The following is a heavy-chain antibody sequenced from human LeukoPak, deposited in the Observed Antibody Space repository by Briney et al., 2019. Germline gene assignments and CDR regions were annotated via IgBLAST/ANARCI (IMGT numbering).Heavy chain of an antibody. D-gene: IGHD3-10*01. CDR1: GFTFSSYG. V-gene: IGHV3-30*02. J-gene: IGHJ4*01. Sequence: GSLRLSCAASGFTFSSYGMHWVRQAPGKGLEWVAFIRYDGSNKYYADSVKGRFTISRDNSKNTLYLQMNSLRAEDTAVYYCAKDPAHYGSGSDSPFDYWGQEPWSPSPQ. CDR3: AKDPAHYGSGSDSPFDY. CDR2: IRYDGSNK.